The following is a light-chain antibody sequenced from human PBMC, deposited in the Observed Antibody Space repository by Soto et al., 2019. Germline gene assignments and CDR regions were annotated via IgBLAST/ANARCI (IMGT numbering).Light chain of an antibody. CDR3: QQYNIYPWT. V-gene: IGKV1-5*01. CDR2: DAS. Sequence: DIQMTQTPSTLSASVGDGVTITCRASQSISNRLAWYQQRPGKAPKYLIYDASTLDSGAPSRFSGSGSGTEFTLSISSLQPDDLATYYCQQYNIYPWTFGQGTKVDIK. J-gene: IGKJ1*01. CDR1: QSISNR.